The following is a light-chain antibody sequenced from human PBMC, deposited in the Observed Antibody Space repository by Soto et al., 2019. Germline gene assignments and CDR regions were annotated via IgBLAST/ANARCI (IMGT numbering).Light chain of an antibody. V-gene: IGKV3-20*01. CDR3: QRFGNSPLYT. J-gene: IGKJ2*01. CDR2: GTS. Sequence: ETMLTQSPGTLSLSPGERATLSCRASQYVDTTYLAWYQQRPGQAPSLFIYGTSISATGVPDRFSGSGSGTDFPLTISRLEPEDSAVYYWQRFGNSPLYTFGQGTKLEIK. CDR1: QYVDTTY.